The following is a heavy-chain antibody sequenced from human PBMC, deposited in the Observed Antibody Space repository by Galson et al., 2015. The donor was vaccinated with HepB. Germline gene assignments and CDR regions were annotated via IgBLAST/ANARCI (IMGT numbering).Heavy chain of an antibody. Sequence: SLRLSCAASGFTFRNSRMHCVRQAPAKGLVWVSRINTDGGSINYADSVKGRFTVSRDNAENTLHLQMSSLRTEDTAVYYCGRGYYGSGSPPGFEYWGQGTLVTVSS. CDR1: GFTFRNSR. V-gene: IGHV3-74*01. D-gene: IGHD3-10*01. J-gene: IGHJ4*02. CDR2: INTDGGSI. CDR3: GRGYYGSGSPPGFEY.